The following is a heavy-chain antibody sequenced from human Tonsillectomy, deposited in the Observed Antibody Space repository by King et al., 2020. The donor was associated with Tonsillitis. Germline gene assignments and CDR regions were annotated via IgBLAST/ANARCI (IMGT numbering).Heavy chain of an antibody. CDR2: ISGYNGNT. Sequence: VQLVESGAEVKKPGASVKVSCKASGYTFISYGISWVRLAPGLGLEWMGWISGYNGNTNYAQKIQGRVTLTTDTSTSTAYMELRSLRSDDTAVYYCARDSTVATYYYSYYYMDVWGKGTTVTVSS. J-gene: IGHJ6*03. CDR1: GYTFISYG. D-gene: IGHD4-11*01. V-gene: IGHV1-18*01. CDR3: ARDSTVATYYYSYYYMDV.